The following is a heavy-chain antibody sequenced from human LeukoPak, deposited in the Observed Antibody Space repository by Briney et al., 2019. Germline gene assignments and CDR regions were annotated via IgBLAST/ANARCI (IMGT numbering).Heavy chain of an antibody. CDR2: IGGDGATT. Sequence: PGGSLRLSCAASGFTFSSYWMHWVRQAPGKGLEWVSVIGGDGATTYYADSVRGRFTISRDNSKNTLYLQMNSLRAEDTAVYFCVRDPGEIPNTYYYDSSGYLHYWGPGTLVTVSS. CDR1: GFTFSSYW. CDR3: VRDPGEIPNTYYYDSSGYLHY. V-gene: IGHV3-23*01. D-gene: IGHD3-22*01. J-gene: IGHJ4*02.